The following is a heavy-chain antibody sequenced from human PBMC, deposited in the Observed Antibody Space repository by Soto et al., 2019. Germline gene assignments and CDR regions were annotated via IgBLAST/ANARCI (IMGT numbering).Heavy chain of an antibody. D-gene: IGHD3-9*01. CDR2: IRSKAYGGTT. J-gene: IGHJ4*02. V-gene: IGHV3-49*03. CDR3: TRKDVLRYFDWPSYYFDY. CDR1: GFTFGDYA. Sequence: SLRLSCTASGFTFGDYAMSWFRQAPGKGLEWVGFIRSKAYGGTTEYAASVKGRFTISRDDSKSIAYLQMNSLKTEDTAMYYCTRKDVLRYFDWPSYYFDYWGQGTLVTVSS.